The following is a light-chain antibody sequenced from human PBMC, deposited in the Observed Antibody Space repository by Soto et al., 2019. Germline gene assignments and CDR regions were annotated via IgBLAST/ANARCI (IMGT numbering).Light chain of an antibody. CDR1: QSVSSR. J-gene: IGKJ1*01. Sequence: DIQMAQSPFTLSASVGDRVTITCRASQSVSSRLAWHQQKPGKAPKVLIYDASNLKSGVPSRFSGSGSGTEFTLTISSLQPDDFATYYCQQYNSYGWTFGQGTKVDIK. CDR2: DAS. CDR3: QQYNSYGWT. V-gene: IGKV1-5*01.